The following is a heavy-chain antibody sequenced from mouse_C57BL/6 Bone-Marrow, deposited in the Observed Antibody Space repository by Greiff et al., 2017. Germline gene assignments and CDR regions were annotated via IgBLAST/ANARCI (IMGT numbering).Heavy chain of an antibody. D-gene: IGHD1-1*01. V-gene: IGHV1-52*01. CDR3: ARLRYGSSPAWFAY. CDR2: IDPSDSET. CDR1: GYTFTSYW. Sequence: QVQLQQPGAELVRPGSSVKLSCKASGYTFTSYWMHWVKQRPIQGLEWIGNIDPSDSETHYNQKFKDKATLTVDKSSSTAYMQLSSLTSEDSAVYYCARLRYGSSPAWFAYWGQGTLVTVSA. J-gene: IGHJ3*01.